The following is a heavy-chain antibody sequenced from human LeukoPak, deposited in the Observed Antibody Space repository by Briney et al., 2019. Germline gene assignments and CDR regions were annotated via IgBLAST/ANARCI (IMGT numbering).Heavy chain of an antibody. CDR3: ARHWSHSVAQFGRSYWFDP. V-gene: IGHV4-4*07. CDR1: GVSISGYY. J-gene: IGHJ5*02. CDR2: MDTSGNT. D-gene: IGHD2-15*01. Sequence: SETLSLTCIVSGVSISGYYWSWIRQPAGKGLEWIGHMDTSGNTNYNSSLMSRVTMSVDTSKNQFSLRLTSVTAADTAVYYCARHWSHSVAQFGRSYWFDPWGQGTLVTVSS.